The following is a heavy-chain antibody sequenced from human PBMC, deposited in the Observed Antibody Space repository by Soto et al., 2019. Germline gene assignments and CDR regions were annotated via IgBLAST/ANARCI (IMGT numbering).Heavy chain of an antibody. D-gene: IGHD3-10*01. CDR1: GYSFTSYW. Sequence: GESLNISCKGSGYSFTSYWIGWVRQMPGKGLEWMGIIYPGDSDTRYSPSFQGQVTISADKSISTAYLQWSSLKASDTAMYYCARHLPYYYGSGSYPPGPFDYWGQGTLVTVSS. V-gene: IGHV5-51*01. CDR2: IYPGDSDT. CDR3: ARHLPYYYGSGSYPPGPFDY. J-gene: IGHJ4*02.